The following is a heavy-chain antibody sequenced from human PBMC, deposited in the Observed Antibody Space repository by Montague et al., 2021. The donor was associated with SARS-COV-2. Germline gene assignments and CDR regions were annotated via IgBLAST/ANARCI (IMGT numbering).Heavy chain of an antibody. CDR3: ARRESVWLDSFDI. CDR1: GGSVSSTSYY. CDR2: IHYSGTT. J-gene: IGHJ3*02. D-gene: IGHD2-21*01. V-gene: IGHV4-39*01. Sequence: SETLSLTCTVSGGSVSSTSYYWVWIRQPPGKGLEWIGSIHYSGTTYYNPSLKSQVAISVDTSKNQFSLKLRSVTVADTAFYYCARRESVWLDSFDIWGQGTMVTVSS.